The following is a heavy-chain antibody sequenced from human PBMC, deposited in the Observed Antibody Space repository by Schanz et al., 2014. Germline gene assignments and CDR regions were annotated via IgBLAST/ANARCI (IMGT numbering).Heavy chain of an antibody. CDR2: ITYNGDST. Sequence: EVVLVESGGASVQPGGSLRLSCAASGFTFSNYVMDWVRQAPGTGLEWVASITYNGDSTYYTDSVKGRFTISRDNSRNTLYLKMDGLRAEDTAVYYCAKPPPGYLITWYTYYFVSWGQGTLVTVSS. CDR1: GFTFSNYV. J-gene: IGHJ4*02. CDR3: AKPPPGYLITWYTYYFVS. D-gene: IGHD1-1*01. V-gene: IGHV3-23*04.